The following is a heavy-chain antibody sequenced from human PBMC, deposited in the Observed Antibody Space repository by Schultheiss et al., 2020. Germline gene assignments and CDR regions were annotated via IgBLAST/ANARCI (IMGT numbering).Heavy chain of an antibody. D-gene: IGHD2-15*01. CDR3: ARDRRELSDIVVVVAAPLGWFDP. CDR1: GFTFSSYS. Sequence: GESLKISCAASGFTFSSYSMNWVRQAPGKGLEWVAVISYDGSNKYYADSVKGRFTISRDNSKNTLYLQMNSLRAEDTAVYYCARDRRELSDIVVVVAAPLGWFDPWGQGTLVTVSS. CDR2: ISYDGSNK. J-gene: IGHJ5*02. V-gene: IGHV3-30*03.